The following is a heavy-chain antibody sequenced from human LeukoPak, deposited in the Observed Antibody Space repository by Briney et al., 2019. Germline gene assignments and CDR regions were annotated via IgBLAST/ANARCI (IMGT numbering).Heavy chain of an antibody. CDR3: AKGAYFSGSYGFAFDY. J-gene: IGHJ4*02. Sequence: GGSLILSCAASGLTFSSYPMTWVRQAPGKGLEWVSAISGGGGSTHYADSVKGRFTISRDNSKNTLYLQMNSLRAEDTAVYFCAKGAYFSGSYGFAFDYWGQGTLVTVSS. CDR2: ISGGGGST. D-gene: IGHD3-10*01. CDR1: GLTFSSYP. V-gene: IGHV3-23*01.